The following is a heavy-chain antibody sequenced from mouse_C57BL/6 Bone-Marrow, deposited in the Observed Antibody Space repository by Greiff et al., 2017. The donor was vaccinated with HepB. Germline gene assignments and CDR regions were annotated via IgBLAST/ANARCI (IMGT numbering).Heavy chain of an antibody. CDR2: IYPRSGNT. J-gene: IGHJ3*01. D-gene: IGHD3-2*02. Sequence: VKLMESGAELARPGASVKPSCKASGYTFTSYGISWVKQRTGQGLEWIGEIYPRSGNTYYNEKFKGKATLTADKSSSTAYMELRSLTSEDSAVYFCARPPRQLRLWFAYWGQGTLVTVSA. V-gene: IGHV1-81*01. CDR1: GYTFTSYG. CDR3: ARPPRQLRLWFAY.